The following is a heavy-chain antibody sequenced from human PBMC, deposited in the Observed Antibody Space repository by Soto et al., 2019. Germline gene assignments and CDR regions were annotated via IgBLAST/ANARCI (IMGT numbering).Heavy chain of an antibody. V-gene: IGHV1-24*01. CDR3: ATNHQAGAKPYYYYYYYMDV. J-gene: IGHJ6*03. D-gene: IGHD2-2*01. CDR1: GYTLTELS. CDR2: FDPEDGET. Sequence: ASVKVSCKVSGYTLTELSMHWVRQAPGKGLEWMGGFDPEDGETIYAQKFQGRVTMTEDTSTDTAYMELSSLRSEETAVYYCATNHQAGAKPYYYYYYYMDVWGKGTTVTVSS.